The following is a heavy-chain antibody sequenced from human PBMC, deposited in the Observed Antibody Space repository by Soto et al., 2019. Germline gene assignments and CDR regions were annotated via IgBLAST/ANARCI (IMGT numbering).Heavy chain of an antibody. V-gene: IGHV4-4*02. CDR1: GGSISSSHW. CDR3: ERVAVAGTRVDY. D-gene: IGHD6-19*01. J-gene: IGHJ4*02. CDR2: IYHSGST. Sequence: QVQLQESGPVLVKPSGTLSLTCAVYGGSISSSHWWSWVRQPPGRGREWIGVIYHSGSTNYNPSRKCRVTISVDKSKTQFSLKLSSVTAADKAVYYCERVAVAGTRVDYWGQGTLVTVSS.